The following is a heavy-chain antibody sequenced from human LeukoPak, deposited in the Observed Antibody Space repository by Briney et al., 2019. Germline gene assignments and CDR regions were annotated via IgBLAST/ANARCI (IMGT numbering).Heavy chain of an antibody. CDR2: ITYSGEYT. Sequence: PGGSLRLSCAASGFTFSSYSMSWVRQAPGKGLEWVSAITYSGEYTDYADSVKGLFTISRDNSKNTLYLQMRSLRADDTSVYFCAKRSSGTSGYFDSWGQGTLVTVSS. CDR3: AKRSSGTSGYFDS. CDR1: GFTFSSYS. J-gene: IGHJ4*02. D-gene: IGHD6-25*01. V-gene: IGHV3-23*01.